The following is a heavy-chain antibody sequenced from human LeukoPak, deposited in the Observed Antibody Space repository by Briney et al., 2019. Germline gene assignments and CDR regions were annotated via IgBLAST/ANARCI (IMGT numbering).Heavy chain of an antibody. CDR2: ISGSGSST. V-gene: IGHV3-23*01. CDR3: APPVPHGSAPSLYYYYMDV. Sequence: SGGSLRLSCAASGFTFSTFAMIWVRQPPGKGLEWVSAISGSGSSTYYGDSVKGRFTISRDNSKNTLYLQMNSLRAEDTAVYYLAPPVPHGSAPSLYYYYMDVWGKGTTVTIPS. CDR1: GFTFSTFA. J-gene: IGHJ6*03. D-gene: IGHD3-10*01.